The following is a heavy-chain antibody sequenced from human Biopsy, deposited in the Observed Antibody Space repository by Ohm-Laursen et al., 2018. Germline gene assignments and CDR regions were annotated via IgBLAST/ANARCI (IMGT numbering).Heavy chain of an antibody. CDR2: ISTWDAHT. CDR3: ARGGSNYPDY. D-gene: IGHD3-16*01. Sequence: SSVKVSCKTSGYTFRNHGISWVRQAPGRDLEWMGWISTWDAHTSYAQKVQGRVTLTIDTSTSTGYMELRSLRSDDTAVYYCARGGSNYPDYWGQGTLVTVSS. J-gene: IGHJ4*02. CDR1: GYTFRNHG. V-gene: IGHV1-18*01.